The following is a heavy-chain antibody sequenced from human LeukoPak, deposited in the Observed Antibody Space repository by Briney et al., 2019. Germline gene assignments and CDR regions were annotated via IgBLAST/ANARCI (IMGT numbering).Heavy chain of an antibody. V-gene: IGHV4-34*01. CDR3: ARARRNCSGGSCYGMRLVY. D-gene: IGHD2-15*01. J-gene: IGHJ4*02. Sequence: SETLSLACAVYGESFSGYYWSWIRQPPGKGLKRIGEINHSGSTNYNPSLKSRVTISLVTSKNQYSLKLGSVTAADTAVYYCARARRNCSGGSCYGMRLVYGGQGTLVTVSS. CDR1: GESFSGYY. CDR2: INHSGST.